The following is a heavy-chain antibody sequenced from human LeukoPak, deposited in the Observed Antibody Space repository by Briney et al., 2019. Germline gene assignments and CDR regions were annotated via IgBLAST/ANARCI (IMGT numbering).Heavy chain of an antibody. CDR3: AREKYSGYDWFDYMDV. J-gene: IGHJ6*03. CDR1: GGSFSGYY. Sequence: SETLSLTCAVYGGSFSGYYWSWIRQPAGKGLEWIGRIYVRGGTNYNPSLKSRVTISVDTSKNQFSLRLSSVTAADTAVYYCAREKYSGYDWFDYMDVWGKGTTVTVSS. V-gene: IGHV4-4*07. D-gene: IGHD5-12*01. CDR2: IYVRGGT.